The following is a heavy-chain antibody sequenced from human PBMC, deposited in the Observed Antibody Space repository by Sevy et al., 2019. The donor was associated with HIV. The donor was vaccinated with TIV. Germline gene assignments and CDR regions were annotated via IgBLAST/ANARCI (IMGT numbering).Heavy chain of an antibody. J-gene: IGHJ3*02. CDR3: AKGMTYYEI. V-gene: IGHV3-23*01. D-gene: IGHD3-10*01. Sequence: GGSLRLSCAASGFTFSSSAMTWVRQAPGKGLEWVSSISTGGGSTYYPDSVKGRFTISRDNSKNTLWLQMDSLRADDTAIYYCAKGMTYYEIWGPGTMVTVSS. CDR1: GFTFSSSA. CDR2: ISTGGGST.